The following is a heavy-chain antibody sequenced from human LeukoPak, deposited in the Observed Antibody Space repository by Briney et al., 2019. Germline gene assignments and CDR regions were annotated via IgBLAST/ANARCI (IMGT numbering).Heavy chain of an antibody. CDR3: ARGTTVTAFDY. CDR1: GFTFSSYA. D-gene: IGHD4-17*01. Sequence: GGSLRLSCAASGFTFSSYAMHWVRQAPGKGLEWVAVISYDGSNKYYADSVKSRFTISRDNSKNTLYLQMNSLRAEDTAVYYCARGTTVTAFDYWGQGTLVTVSS. J-gene: IGHJ4*02. CDR2: ISYDGSNK. V-gene: IGHV3-30-3*01.